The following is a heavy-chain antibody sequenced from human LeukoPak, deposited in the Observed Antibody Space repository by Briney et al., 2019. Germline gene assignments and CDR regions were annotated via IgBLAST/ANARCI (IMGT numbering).Heavy chain of an antibody. D-gene: IGHD3-3*01. CDR2: IYTSGST. J-gene: IGHJ6*03. Sequence: SETLSLTCTVSGGSISSYYWSWIRQPAGKGLEWIGRIYTSGSTNYNPSLKSRVTMSVDTSKNQFSLKLSSVTAADTAVYYCARDSDYDFWSGYYSDAYYYYYMDVWGKGTTVTVSS. CDR1: GGSISSYY. V-gene: IGHV4-4*07. CDR3: ARDSDYDFWSGYYSDAYYYYYMDV.